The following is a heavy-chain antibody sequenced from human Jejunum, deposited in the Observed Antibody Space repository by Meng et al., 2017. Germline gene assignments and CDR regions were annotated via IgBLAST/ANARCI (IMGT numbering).Heavy chain of an antibody. D-gene: IGHD3-9*01. V-gene: IGHV4-4*02. J-gene: IGHJ5*02. CDR1: GVSTTAPFY. CDR3: ARAIRERYFHS. Sequence: QWQLQESGPGLVKPSGTLSLTCTVSGVSTTAPFYWTWIRQAPGKGLEWIGEVWPSGATYYNPSLSSRITISIDTSNNQFSLEVAFLTAADTAVYYCARAIRERYFHSWGQGTLVTVSS. CDR2: VWPSGAT.